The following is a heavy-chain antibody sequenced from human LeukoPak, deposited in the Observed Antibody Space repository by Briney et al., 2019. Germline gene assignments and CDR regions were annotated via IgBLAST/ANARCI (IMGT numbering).Heavy chain of an antibody. CDR3: AREGYYGSGSPPSLYFDY. CDR2: TSSDLNVK. D-gene: IGHD3-10*01. J-gene: IGHJ4*02. CDR1: AFIFSGHW. V-gene: IGHV3-30*03. Sequence: GGSLRLSCEGSAFIFSGHWMNWVRQAPGKGLEWVAVTSSDLNVKLYADSVKGRFTISRDNSRSTLYLQMNSLRPEDTAIYYCAREGYYGSGSPPSLYFDYWGQGTLVTVSS.